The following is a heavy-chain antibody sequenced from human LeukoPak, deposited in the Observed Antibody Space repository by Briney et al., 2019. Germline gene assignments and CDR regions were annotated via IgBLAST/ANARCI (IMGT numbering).Heavy chain of an antibody. CDR2: MYYRGCT. Sequence: SETLSLTCTVHRGSISSSSYYWGWIRQPPGKGLERLGRMYYRGCTYYNPSLKSQLTISVDTSKIQFSRKLSSVTAADTAVYYCARRSSWASDYWGQGTLVTVSS. J-gene: IGHJ4*02. D-gene: IGHD6-13*01. CDR1: RGSISSSSYY. V-gene: IGHV4-39*01. CDR3: ARRSSWASDY.